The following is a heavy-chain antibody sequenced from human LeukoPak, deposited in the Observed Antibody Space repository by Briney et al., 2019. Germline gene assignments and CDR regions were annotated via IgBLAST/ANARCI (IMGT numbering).Heavy chain of an antibody. CDR3: AKDGDYDSSGYTPLDY. J-gene: IGHJ4*02. D-gene: IGHD3-22*01. CDR1: GFTFDDDA. CDR2: ISGDGGST. Sequence: PGESLRLSCAASGFTFDDDAMHWVRQAPGKGLEWVSLISGDGGSTYYADSVKGRFTISRDNSKNSLYLQMNSLRTEDTALYYCAKDGDYDSSGYTPLDYWGQGTLVTVSS. V-gene: IGHV3-43*02.